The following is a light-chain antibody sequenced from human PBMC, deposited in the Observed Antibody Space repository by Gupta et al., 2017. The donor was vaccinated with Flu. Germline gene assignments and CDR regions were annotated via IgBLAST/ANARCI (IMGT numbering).Light chain of an antibody. Sequence: IVLTQSPATLSLSPGERATLPCRASQSVSSYLAWYEQKPGQAPRLLIYDASNRATGSPARFSGSGSGTDFTLTISSQEAEDFSFYYCQQRSKRSSDTFGQGTKVEIK. CDR2: DAS. J-gene: IGKJ2*01. CDR1: QSVSSY. CDR3: QQRSKRSSDT. V-gene: IGKV3-11*01.